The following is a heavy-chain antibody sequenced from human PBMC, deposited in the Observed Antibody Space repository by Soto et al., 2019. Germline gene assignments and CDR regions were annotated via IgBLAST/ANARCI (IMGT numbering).Heavy chain of an antibody. V-gene: IGHV1-18*01. D-gene: IGHD2-15*01. CDR1: GYTFTSYG. J-gene: IGHJ5*02. CDR2: ISAYNGNT. CDR3: AREEDCSGGSCYDGGWFDP. Sequence: ASVKVSCKASGYTFTSYGISWVRQAPGQGLEWMGWISAYNGNTNYAQKLQGRVTMTTDTSTSTAYMELRSLRSDDTAVYYCAREEDCSGGSCYDGGWFDPWGQGTLVTVSS.